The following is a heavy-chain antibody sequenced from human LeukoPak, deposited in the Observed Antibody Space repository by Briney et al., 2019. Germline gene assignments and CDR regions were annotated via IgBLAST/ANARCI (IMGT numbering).Heavy chain of an antibody. CDR3: AGTYYYGSGSYGITVGRYYYYMDV. Sequence: GGSLRLSCAASGFTFSSYSMNWVRQAPGKGLEWVSSISSSSSYIYYADSVKGRFTISRDNAKNSLYLQMNSLRAEDTAVYYCAGTYYYGSGSYGITVGRYYYYMDVWGKGTTVTISS. V-gene: IGHV3-21*01. J-gene: IGHJ6*03. D-gene: IGHD3-10*01. CDR1: GFTFSSYS. CDR2: ISSSSSYI.